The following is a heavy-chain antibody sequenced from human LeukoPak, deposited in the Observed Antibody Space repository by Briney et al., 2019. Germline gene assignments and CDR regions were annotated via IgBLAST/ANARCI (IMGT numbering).Heavy chain of an antibody. CDR2: IRYDGSNK. CDR3: AKVGAAAIEAPTYYYYYMDV. J-gene: IGHJ6*03. V-gene: IGHV3-30*02. CDR1: GFTFSSYG. Sequence: PGGSLRLSCAASGFTFSSYGMHWVRQAPGKGLEWVAFIRYDGSNKYYADSVKGRFTISRDNSKNTLYLQMNSLRAEDTAVYYCAKVGAAAIEAPTYYYYYMDVWGKGTTVTISS. D-gene: IGHD2-2*01.